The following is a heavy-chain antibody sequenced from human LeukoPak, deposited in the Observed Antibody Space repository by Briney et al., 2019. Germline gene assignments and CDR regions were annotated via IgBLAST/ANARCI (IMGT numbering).Heavy chain of an antibody. J-gene: IGHJ4*02. V-gene: IGHV3-23*01. CDR3: AKEDYCSSSSCYRSFDY. CDR1: GFTFSIYG. Sequence: GGSLRLSCAASGFTFSIYGMSWVRQAPGKGLEWVSSISGSGGNTYYADSVKGRFTISRDNCKNTLYLQINSLRAEDTAVYYCAKEDYCSSSSCYRSFDYWGQGTLVTVSS. D-gene: IGHD2-2*02. CDR2: ISGSGGNT.